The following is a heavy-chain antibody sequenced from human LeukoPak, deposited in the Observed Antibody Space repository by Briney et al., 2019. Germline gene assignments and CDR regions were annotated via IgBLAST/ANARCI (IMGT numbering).Heavy chain of an antibody. Sequence: GGSLRLSCAASGFTFSNYGMFWVRQAPGKGLDWVAFIRFDGGHKYYADSVKGRFTISRDNSKNTLYLRMNSLRAEDTAVYYCAKAPGGRFDYWGQGTLVTVSS. V-gene: IGHV3-30*02. D-gene: IGHD1-26*01. J-gene: IGHJ4*02. CDR1: GFTFSNYG. CDR2: IRFDGGHK. CDR3: AKAPGGRFDY.